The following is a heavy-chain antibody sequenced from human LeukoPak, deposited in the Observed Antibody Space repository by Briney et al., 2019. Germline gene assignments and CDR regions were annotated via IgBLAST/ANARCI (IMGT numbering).Heavy chain of an antibody. CDR2: ISAYNGNT. Sequence: ASVKVSCKASGYTFTSYDINWVRQAPGQGLEWMGWISAYNGNTNYAQKLQGRVTMTTDTSTSTAYMELRSLRSDDTAVYYCARGPMEYSSDPFDYWGQGTLVTVSS. CDR3: ARGPMEYSSDPFDY. D-gene: IGHD6-19*01. J-gene: IGHJ4*02. CDR1: GYTFTSYD. V-gene: IGHV1-18*01.